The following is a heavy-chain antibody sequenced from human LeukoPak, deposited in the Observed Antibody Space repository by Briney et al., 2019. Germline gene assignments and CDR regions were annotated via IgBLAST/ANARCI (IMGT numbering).Heavy chain of an antibody. D-gene: IGHD7-27*01. Sequence: GESQKISCKGSGYIFTNYWIGWVRLVPGKGLDWMGIIYCGDSDTRYSPSFQGQVTISADKSISTAYLQWSSLKASDTAMYYCARLGMGAFDIWGQGTMVTVSS. CDR2: IYCGDSDT. CDR1: GYIFTNYW. J-gene: IGHJ3*02. V-gene: IGHV5-51*01. CDR3: ARLGMGAFDI.